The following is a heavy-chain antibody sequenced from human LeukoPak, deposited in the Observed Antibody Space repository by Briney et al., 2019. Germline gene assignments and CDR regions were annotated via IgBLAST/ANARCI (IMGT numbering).Heavy chain of an antibody. D-gene: IGHD3-3*01. Sequence: SETLSLTCTASGGSITNYYWSWIRQPPGEGLEWIGYVYHSGSTNYNPSHKSRVTVSVDMAKNQISRKMNSVTAADTAVFYCARSRVWSDYWGYFDYWGQGILVTVSS. CDR3: ARSRVWSDYWGYFDY. CDR1: GGSITNYY. J-gene: IGHJ4*02. V-gene: IGHV4-59*01. CDR2: VYHSGST.